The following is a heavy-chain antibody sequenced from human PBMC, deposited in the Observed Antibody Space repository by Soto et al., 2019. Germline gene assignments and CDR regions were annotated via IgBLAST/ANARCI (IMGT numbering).Heavy chain of an antibody. CDR2: FDPEDGET. CDR3: ATSAQWGVWSDT. Sequence: ASVKVSCKVSGYTLTELSMHWVRQAPGKGLEWMGGFDPEDGETIYAQRFQGRVTMTEDTSTDTAYMELSSLRSEDTAVYYCATSAQWGVWSDTWGQAILVTVSS. CDR1: GYTLTELS. V-gene: IGHV1-24*01. D-gene: IGHD3-10*01. J-gene: IGHJ5*02.